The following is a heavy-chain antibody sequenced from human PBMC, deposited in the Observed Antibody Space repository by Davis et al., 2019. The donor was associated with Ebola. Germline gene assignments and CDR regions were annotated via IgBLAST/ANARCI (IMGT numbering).Heavy chain of an antibody. V-gene: IGHV1-69*13. CDR3: ATQKSGEPIFHY. D-gene: IGHD7-27*01. Sequence: SVKVSCKASGYTFTSYGISWVRQAPGQGLEWMGGIIPIFGAANSAQKFQGRVTMTADESTSTAYMEVSSLRSEDTAVYYCATQKSGEPIFHYWGQGTLVTVSS. J-gene: IGHJ4*02. CDR1: GYTFTSYG. CDR2: IIPIFGAA.